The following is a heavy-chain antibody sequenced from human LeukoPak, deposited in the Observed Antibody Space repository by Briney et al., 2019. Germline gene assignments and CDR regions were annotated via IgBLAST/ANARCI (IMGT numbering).Heavy chain of an antibody. CDR3: ARDGYCSSGSCYGSYDY. CDR2: ISSSSDTI. V-gene: IGHV3-48*02. CDR1: GPTFTTYS. Sequence: GGSLRLSCEASGPTFTTYSMSWVRQAPGKGLEWVSYISSSSDTIYYADSVKGRFTISRDNAKNSLYLQMNSLRDEDTAVYYCARDGYCSSGSCYGSYDYWGQGTLVTVSS. J-gene: IGHJ4*02. D-gene: IGHD2-15*01.